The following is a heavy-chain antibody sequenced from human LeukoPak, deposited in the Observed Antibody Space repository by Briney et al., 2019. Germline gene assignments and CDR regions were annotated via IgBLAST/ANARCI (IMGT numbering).Heavy chain of an antibody. CDR1: GGSISSYY. CDR2: IYYRGST. Sequence: SETLSLTCTVSGGSISSYYWSWIRQPPGKGLEWIGYIYYRGSTNYNPSLKSRVTISVDTSKNQFSLKLSSVTAADTAVYYCARLRFLEWLLPEYYFDYWGQGTLVTVSS. D-gene: IGHD3-3*01. CDR3: ARLRFLEWLLPEYYFDY. V-gene: IGHV4-59*01. J-gene: IGHJ4*02.